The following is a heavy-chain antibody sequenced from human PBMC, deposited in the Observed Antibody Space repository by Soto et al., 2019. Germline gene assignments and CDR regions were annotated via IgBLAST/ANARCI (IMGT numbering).Heavy chain of an antibody. D-gene: IGHD6-6*01. CDR3: AIDKIIGAPVYLDS. CDR1: GFTFSANA. CDR2: IAYYGTIK. Sequence: QEQLVESGGDVVQPGRSLTLSCAASGFTFSANAMHWVRQAPGKGLEWVAVIAYYGTIKIYRDSVKGRFTISRDDSKSSLFLQISGLRPMVLSVYFSAIDKIIGAPVYLDSWGRGTLVTVYS. J-gene: IGHJ4*02. V-gene: IGHV3-30-3*01.